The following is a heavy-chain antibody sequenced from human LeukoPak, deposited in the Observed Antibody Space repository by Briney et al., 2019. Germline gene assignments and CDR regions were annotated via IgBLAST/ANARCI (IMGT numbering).Heavy chain of an antibody. Sequence: GASVKVSCKASAYTFTSYDINWVRPATGQGLEWMGWMNPNSGNTGYAQKFQGRVTMTRNTSISTAYMELSSLRSEGTAVYYCARGAPGSYCSGGSCPYFDYWGQGTMISVSS. CDR2: MNPNSGNT. J-gene: IGHJ4*02. CDR1: AYTFTSYD. CDR3: ARGAPGSYCSGGSCPYFDY. V-gene: IGHV1-8*01. D-gene: IGHD2-15*01.